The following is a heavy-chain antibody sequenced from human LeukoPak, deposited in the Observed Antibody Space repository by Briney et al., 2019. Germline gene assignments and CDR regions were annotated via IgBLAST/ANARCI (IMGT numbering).Heavy chain of an antibody. Sequence: PGRSLRLSCTPSGFTFCDYIMSWFRQAPGKGLEWMGFISGGTTEYAASVKGRFTISRDDSTSIAYLQMNSLTTEDTAVYYCSRGSGWLSVYWGQGTLVTVSS. CDR2: ISGGTT. CDR3: SRGSGWLSVY. CDR1: GFTFCDYI. D-gene: IGHD6-19*01. J-gene: IGHJ4*02. V-gene: IGHV3-49*03.